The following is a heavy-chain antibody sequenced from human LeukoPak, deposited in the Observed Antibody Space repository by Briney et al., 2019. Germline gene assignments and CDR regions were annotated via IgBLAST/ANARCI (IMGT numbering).Heavy chain of an antibody. D-gene: IGHD3-16*01. CDR2: INRSGSTT. CDR3: ASSDWGHDY. Sequence: PGGSLRLSCAASGFTFSNYEMNWVRQAPGKGLEWLSYINRSGSTTYYADSVKGRFTISRDNAKNSLYLQMNSLRAEDTAVYYCASSDWGHDYCGQGTLVTVSS. J-gene: IGHJ4*02. V-gene: IGHV3-48*03. CDR1: GFTFSNYE.